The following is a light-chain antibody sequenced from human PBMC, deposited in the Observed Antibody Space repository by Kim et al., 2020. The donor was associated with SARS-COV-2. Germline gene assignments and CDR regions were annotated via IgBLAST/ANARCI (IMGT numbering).Light chain of an antibody. V-gene: IGLV6-57*02. CDR3: QSYDSSTWV. J-gene: IGLJ3*02. CDR2: EDN. CDR1: SGSIASND. Sequence: GKTVNISCTGSSGSIASNDVQWYQQRPGSAPTTVIYEDNQRPSGVPDRFSGSIDSSSNSASLTISGLKTEDEADYYCQSYDSSTWVFGGGTQLTVL.